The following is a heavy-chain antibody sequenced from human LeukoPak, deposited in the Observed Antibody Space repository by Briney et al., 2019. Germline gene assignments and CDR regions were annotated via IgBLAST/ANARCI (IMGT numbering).Heavy chain of an antibody. J-gene: IGHJ3*02. CDR3: AGGAYCGGDCYSMVAAFDI. CDR1: GFTFDDYA. D-gene: IGHD2-21*02. CDR2: ISWNSGSI. V-gene: IGHV3-9*01. Sequence: GGSLRLSCAASGFTFDDYAMHWVRQAPGKGLEWVSGISWNSGSIGYADSVKGRVTISRDNAKNSLYLQMNSLRAEDTALYYCAGGAYCGGDCYSMVAAFDIWGQGTMVTVSS.